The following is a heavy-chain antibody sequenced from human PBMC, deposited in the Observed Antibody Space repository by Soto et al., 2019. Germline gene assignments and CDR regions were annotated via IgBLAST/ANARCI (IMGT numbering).Heavy chain of an antibody. J-gene: IGHJ4*02. CDR3: ARDAEYSSSWSKDY. D-gene: IGHD6-13*01. Sequence: SETLSLTCAVSGGSISSSNWWSRVRQPPGKGLEWIGEIYHSGSTNYNPSLKSRVTISVDKSKNQFSLKLSSVTAADTAVYYCARDAEYSSSWSKDYWGQGTLVTVSS. CDR2: IYHSGST. V-gene: IGHV4-4*02. CDR1: GGSISSSNW.